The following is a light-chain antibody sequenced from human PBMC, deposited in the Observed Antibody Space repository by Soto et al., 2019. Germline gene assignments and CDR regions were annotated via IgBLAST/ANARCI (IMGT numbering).Light chain of an antibody. CDR2: EVS. CDR3: TSYAGDTAPYV. V-gene: IGLV2-23*02. CDR1: SSDVGSYNL. Sequence: QSVLTQPASVSGSPGQSITISCTGTSSDVGSYNLVSWYQQHPGKAPKLMIYEVSKRPSGVSNRFSGSKSGNTASLTISGLQAEDEADYYCTSYAGDTAPYVFGTGTKATVL. J-gene: IGLJ1*01.